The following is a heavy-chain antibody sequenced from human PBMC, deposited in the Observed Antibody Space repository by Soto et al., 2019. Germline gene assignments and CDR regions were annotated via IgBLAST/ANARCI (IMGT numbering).Heavy chain of an antibody. CDR2: SSPKSGGT. CDR1: GYTFIDYY. V-gene: IGHV1-2*02. CDR3: ARPDGYISDWYYFDL. Sequence: ASVKVSCKASGYTFIDYYMHWVRQAPGQGFEWMGRSSPKSGGTNYAQKFQGRVTMTWDTALNTAYMEMSSLMSDDTAVYYCARPDGYISDWYYFDLWGQGTLVTVSS. J-gene: IGHJ4*02. D-gene: IGHD6-19*01.